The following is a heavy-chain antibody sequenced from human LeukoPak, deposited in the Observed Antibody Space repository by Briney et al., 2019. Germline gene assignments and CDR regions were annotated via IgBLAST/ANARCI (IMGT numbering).Heavy chain of an antibody. CDR1: GYTFTSYY. D-gene: IGHD5-18*01. CDR2: INPSGGST. J-gene: IGHJ4*02. CDR3: ARDRVDTAMGFHFDY. V-gene: IGHV1-46*01. Sequence: ASVKVSCKASGYTFTSYYMHWVRQAPGQGLEWMGIINPSGGSTSYAQKFQGRVTMTRDTSTSTVYMELSSLRSEDTAVYYCARDRVDTAMGFHFDYWGQGTLVTVSS.